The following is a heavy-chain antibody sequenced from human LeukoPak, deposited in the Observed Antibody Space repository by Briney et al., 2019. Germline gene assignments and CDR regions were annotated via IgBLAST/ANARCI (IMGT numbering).Heavy chain of an antibody. V-gene: IGHV3-9*01. CDR2: IDWHSGTM. CDR1: GFTFDDYA. CDR3: AKGAASTISRTWFAP. Sequence: GGSLRLSCAASGFTFDDYAMHWVRQAPGKGLEWVSAIDWHSGTMVYADSVKGRFTISRDNAQNSLYLQMNSLRPEDTAFYYCAKGAASTISRTWFAPWGQGTLVTVSS. D-gene: IGHD2/OR15-2a*01. J-gene: IGHJ5*02.